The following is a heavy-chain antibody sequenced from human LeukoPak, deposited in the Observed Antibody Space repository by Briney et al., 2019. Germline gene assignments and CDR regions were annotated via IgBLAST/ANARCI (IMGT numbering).Heavy chain of an antibody. V-gene: IGHV4-59*01. CDR2: VSHTGAT. J-gene: IGHJ3*01. CDR1: GASINGYF. Sequence: SETLSLTCSVSGASINGYFWNWVRQTPEKRLDWIGYVSHTGATTSNPTLKSRVSITIDTSKSQISLTMTSVTAADSALYYCARDRRGSFYTFDLWGPGNIVSVS. CDR3: ARDRRGSFYTFDL. D-gene: IGHD1-26*01.